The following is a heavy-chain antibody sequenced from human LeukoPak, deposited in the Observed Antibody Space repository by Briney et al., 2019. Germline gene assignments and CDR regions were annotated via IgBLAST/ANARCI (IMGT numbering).Heavy chain of an antibody. CDR1: GFTFSSYS. J-gene: IGHJ4*02. Sequence: LGGSLRLSCAASGFTFSSYSMNWVRQAPGKGLEWVSSISSSSSYIYYADSVKGRFTISRDNAKNSLYLQMNSLRAEDTAVYYCASLYGSYYDFWSGDYWGQGTLVTVSS. V-gene: IGHV3-21*01. CDR3: ASLYGSYYDFWSGDY. D-gene: IGHD3-3*01. CDR2: ISSSSSYI.